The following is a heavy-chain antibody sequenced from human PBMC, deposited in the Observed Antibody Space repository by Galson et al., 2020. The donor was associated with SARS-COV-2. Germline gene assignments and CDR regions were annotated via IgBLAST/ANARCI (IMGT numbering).Heavy chain of an antibody. Sequence: GGSLRLSCAASGFNFSNHAMHWVRQAPGKGLEWVAQIFYDGSDKYYGDSVKGRFTISRDSSKNTVYLQMNNLRADDTAVYYCARDGQFSSGWAFDNWGQGTVVTVSS. D-gene: IGHD6-19*01. J-gene: IGHJ4*02. CDR2: IFYDGSDK. CDR1: GFNFSNHA. CDR3: ARDGQFSSGWAFDN. V-gene: IGHV3-33*01.